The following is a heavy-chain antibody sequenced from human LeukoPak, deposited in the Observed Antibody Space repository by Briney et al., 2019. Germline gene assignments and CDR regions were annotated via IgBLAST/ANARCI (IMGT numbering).Heavy chain of an antibody. CDR3: ASWPGAWYGEDS. D-gene: IGHD3-10*01. CDR1: GFTFSSYS. J-gene: IGHJ4*02. V-gene: IGHV3-21*04. Sequence: GGSLRLSCAASGFTFSSYSMNWVRQAPGKGLEWVSSISSSSSYIYYADSVKGRFTISRDTSKNTVYLQMNSLRAEDTAVYYCASWPGAWYGEDSWGQGTLVTVSS. CDR2: ISSSSSYI.